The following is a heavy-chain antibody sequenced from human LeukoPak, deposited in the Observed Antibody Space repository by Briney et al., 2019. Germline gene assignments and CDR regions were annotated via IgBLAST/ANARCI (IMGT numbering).Heavy chain of an antibody. Sequence: NPGGSLRLSCAASGFTFSNAWMSWVRQAPGKGLEWVGRIKSKTDGGTTDYAAPVKGRFTISRDDSKNTLYLQMNSLKTEDTAVYYCTTEYSGYDYFGYYYYYMDVWGKGTTVTVSS. D-gene: IGHD5-12*01. V-gene: IGHV3-15*01. CDR1: GFTFSNAW. CDR2: IKSKTDGGTT. CDR3: TTEYSGYDYFGYYYYYMDV. J-gene: IGHJ6*03.